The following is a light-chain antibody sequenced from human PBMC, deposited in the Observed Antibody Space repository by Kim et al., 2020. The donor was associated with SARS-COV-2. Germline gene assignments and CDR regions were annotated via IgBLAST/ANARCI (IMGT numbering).Light chain of an antibody. CDR1: SSNVGASYN. V-gene: IGLV1-40*01. Sequence: RGTTSCTGSSSNVGASYNVHWYQQLPGTAPKRLIYANSNRPSGVPDRFSGSKSGTSASLAITGLQAEDEAEYDCQSYDNSLSGYVFGTGTKVTVL. CDR3: QSYDNSLSGYV. CDR2: ANS. J-gene: IGLJ1*01.